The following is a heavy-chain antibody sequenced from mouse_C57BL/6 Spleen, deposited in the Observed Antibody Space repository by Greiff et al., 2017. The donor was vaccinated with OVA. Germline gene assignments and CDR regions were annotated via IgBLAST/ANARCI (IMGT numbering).Heavy chain of an antibody. CDR1: GYSFTGYF. CDR2: INPYNGDT. V-gene: IGHV1-20*01. CDR3: ARGGLLKGAMDY. D-gene: IGHD1-1*01. J-gene: IGHJ4*01. Sequence: VQLQQSGPELVKPGDSVKISCKASGYSFTGYFMNWVMQSHGQSLEWIGRINPYNGDTFYNQKFKGKATLTVDKSSSTAHMELRSLTSEDSAVYYCARGGLLKGAMDYWGQGTSVTVSS.